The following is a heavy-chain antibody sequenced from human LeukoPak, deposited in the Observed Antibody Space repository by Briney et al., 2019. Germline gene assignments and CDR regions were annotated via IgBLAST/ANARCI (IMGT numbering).Heavy chain of an antibody. V-gene: IGHV3-30*02. J-gene: IGHJ4*02. D-gene: IGHD4-17*01. CDR3: AKAMTTVTPFDY. CDR2: IRYDGSYN. CDR1: GFIFSSSG. Sequence: GGSLRLSYAACGFIFSSSGMHWVRQAPGKGLEWVAFIRYDGSYNYYADSVKGRFTISRDSSKKTLYLQMNSLRVEDTAVYYCAKAMTTVTPFDYWGQGTLVTVSS.